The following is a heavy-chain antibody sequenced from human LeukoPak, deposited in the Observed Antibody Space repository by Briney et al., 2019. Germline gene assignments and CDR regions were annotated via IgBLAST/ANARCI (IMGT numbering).Heavy chain of an antibody. CDR3: ARDRNRIAAARGWFDP. CDR1: GYSISSGYY. D-gene: IGHD6-13*01. Sequence: SETLSLTCTVSGYSISSGYYWGWIRQPPGKGLEWIGSIYHSGSTYYNPSLKSRVTISVDTSKNQFSLKLSSVTAADTAVYYCARDRNRIAAARGWFDPWGQGTLVTVSS. V-gene: IGHV4-38-2*02. CDR2: IYHSGST. J-gene: IGHJ5*02.